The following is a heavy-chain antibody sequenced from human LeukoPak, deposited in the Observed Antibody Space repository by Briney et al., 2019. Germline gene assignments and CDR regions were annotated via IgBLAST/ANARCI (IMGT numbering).Heavy chain of an antibody. CDR3: ARDYGDHGEYFDC. CDR1: GFTFRSYN. J-gene: IGHJ4*02. CDR2: ISRSSSSI. D-gene: IGHD4-17*01. Sequence: GGSLRLSCAASGFTFRSYNMNWVRQAPRKRLEWVTYISRSSSSINYADSVEGRFTISRDNAKNSVYLQMNSLSDEDTAVYRCARDYGDHGEYFDCWGQGTLVTVSS. V-gene: IGHV3-48*02.